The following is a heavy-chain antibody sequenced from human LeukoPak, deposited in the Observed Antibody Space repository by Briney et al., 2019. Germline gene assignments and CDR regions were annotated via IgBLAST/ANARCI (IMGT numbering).Heavy chain of an antibody. CDR2: IYYSGSI. CDR1: GYSISSSNW. J-gene: IGHJ4*02. Sequence: PSETLSLTCAVSGYSISSSNWWGWIRQPPGKGLEWIGYIYYSGSIYYNPSLKSRVTMSVDTSKNQFSLRLTSVTAADTAVYYCASLRVPGDFDYWGQGTLVTVSS. D-gene: IGHD3-16*01. V-gene: IGHV4-28*05. CDR3: ASLRVPGDFDY.